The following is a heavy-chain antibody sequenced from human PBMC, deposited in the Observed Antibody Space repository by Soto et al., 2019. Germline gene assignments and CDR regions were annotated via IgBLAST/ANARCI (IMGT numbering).Heavy chain of an antibody. D-gene: IGHD2-2*01. CDR2: IIPIIGTA. V-gene: IGHV1-69*13. J-gene: IGHJ3*01. CDR3: GCYPASLVTPAIQAALEF. Sequence: SVKVSCRASGGTFRSCASSWVGQDPGQGLEWMGGIIPIIGTANYAPKFQGRVTVTADESTRTAYMERSSLRSADTAVNYCGCYPASLVTPAIQAALEFSCQGTMGTVSS. CDR1: GGTFRSCA.